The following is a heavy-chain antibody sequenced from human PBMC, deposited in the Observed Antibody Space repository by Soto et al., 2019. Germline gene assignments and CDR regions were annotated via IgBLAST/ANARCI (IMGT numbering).Heavy chain of an antibody. D-gene: IGHD4-17*01. J-gene: IGHJ4*02. Sequence: PSETLSLTCAVYGGSFSGYYWSWIRQPPGKGLEWIGEINPSGSTNYTPSLKSRVTISGDTPKNQFSLKLTSVTAADTAVYYCARGGDGGAAYWGQGTQVTVSS. CDR2: INPSGST. CDR1: GGSFSGYY. V-gene: IGHV4-34*01. CDR3: ARGGDGGAAY.